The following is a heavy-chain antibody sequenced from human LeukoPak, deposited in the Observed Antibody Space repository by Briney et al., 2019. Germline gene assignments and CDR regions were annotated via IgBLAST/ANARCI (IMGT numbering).Heavy chain of an antibody. CDR3: ARKYDILTGYDNWFDP. D-gene: IGHD3-9*01. CDR1: GGTFSSYA. J-gene: IGHJ5*02. V-gene: IGHV1-69*06. CDR2: IIPIFGTA. Sequence: SVKVSCKASGGTFSSYAISWVRQAPGQGLEWMGGIIPIFGTANYAQKFQGRVTITADKSTSTAYMELSSLRSEDTAVYFCARKYDILTGYDNWFDPWGQGTLVTVSS.